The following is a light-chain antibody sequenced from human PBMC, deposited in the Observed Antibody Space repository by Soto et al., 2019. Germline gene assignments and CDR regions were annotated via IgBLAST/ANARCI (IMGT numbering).Light chain of an antibody. Sequence: GDRVTITCRASQSISSWLAWYQQKPGKAPKLLISDVSTLERGVPSRFSGSGSATEFTLTISGLQPDDFATYYCQQYKDYVYTFGQGTKVDIK. V-gene: IGKV1-5*01. CDR1: QSISSW. CDR3: QQYKDYVYT. J-gene: IGKJ2*01. CDR2: DVS.